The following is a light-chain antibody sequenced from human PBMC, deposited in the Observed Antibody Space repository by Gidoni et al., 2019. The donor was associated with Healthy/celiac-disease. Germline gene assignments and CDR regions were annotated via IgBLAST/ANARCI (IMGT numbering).Light chain of an antibody. CDR3: QQYNSYSSLT. J-gene: IGKJ4*01. V-gene: IGKV1-5*01. Sequence: DIQLTKSHSNLSASVGDRLTITCRPSQSISSCVACYQQKPGQAPKLLIYDASSLESGVPSRFSGSGSGTEFTLTISSLQPDDFATYYCQQYNSYSSLTFGGGTKVEIK. CDR2: DAS. CDR1: QSISSC.